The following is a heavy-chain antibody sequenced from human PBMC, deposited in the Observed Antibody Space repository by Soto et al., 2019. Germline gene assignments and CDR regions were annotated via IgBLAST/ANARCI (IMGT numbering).Heavy chain of an antibody. CDR3: AKARCTSSTCYCSDS. CDR2: ISGTMGSVRDL. CDR1: GFTFSTYT. Sequence: PGGSLRLSCVASGFTFSTYTMSWVRRAPGKGLKWVSVISGTMGSVRDLYYADSVQGRFTISRDDFKSTLYLQMNILRAEVMAIFYFAKARCTSSTCYCSDSWGQGTLVTVSS. V-gene: IGHV3-23*01. D-gene: IGHD2-8*01. J-gene: IGHJ5*01.